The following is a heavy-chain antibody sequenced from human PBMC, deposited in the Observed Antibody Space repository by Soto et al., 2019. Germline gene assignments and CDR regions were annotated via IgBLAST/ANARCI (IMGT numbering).Heavy chain of an antibody. CDR3: AKDISPMVVVFLFDY. D-gene: IGHD2-15*01. CDR2: ISWDGGST. Sequence: GGSLRLSCAASGFTFDDYTMHWVRQAPGKGLEWVSLISWDGGSTYYADSVKGRFTISRDNSKNSLYLQMNSLRTEDTALYYCAKDISPMVVVFLFDYWGQGTLVTVSS. J-gene: IGHJ4*02. V-gene: IGHV3-43*01. CDR1: GFTFDDYT.